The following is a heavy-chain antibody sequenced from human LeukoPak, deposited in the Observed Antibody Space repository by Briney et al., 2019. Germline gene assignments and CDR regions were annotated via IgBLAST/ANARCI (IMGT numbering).Heavy chain of an antibody. CDR3: ARLRQIYDFWSGYYSPGPHDNWFDP. Sequence: PSETLSLTCTVSGGSISSSSYYWGWIRQPPGKGLEWIGSIYYSGSTYYNPSLKSRVTISVDTSKNQFSLKLSSVTAADTAVYYCARLRQIYDFWSGYYSPGPHDNWFDPWGQGTLVTVSS. D-gene: IGHD3-3*01. CDR1: GGSISSSSYY. V-gene: IGHV4-39*01. J-gene: IGHJ5*02. CDR2: IYYSGST.